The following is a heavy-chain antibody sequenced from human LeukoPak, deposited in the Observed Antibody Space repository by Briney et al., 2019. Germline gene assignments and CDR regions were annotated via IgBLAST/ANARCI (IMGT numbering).Heavy chain of an antibody. D-gene: IGHD6-13*01. J-gene: IGHJ4*02. CDR3: ARSPGLADLDY. V-gene: IGHV4-4*07. Sequence: SETLSLTCSVSGGSIASNFWTWIRQPAGKGLEYIGRISSSGHTNYNPSLLSRVTMSADTSKNQFSLRLSSVTAADTAVYYCARSPGLADLDYWGQGTLVTVSS. CDR2: ISSSGHT. CDR1: GGSIASNF.